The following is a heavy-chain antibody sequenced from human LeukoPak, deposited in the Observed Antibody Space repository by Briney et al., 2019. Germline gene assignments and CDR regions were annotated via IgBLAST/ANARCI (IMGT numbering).Heavy chain of an antibody. J-gene: IGHJ3*02. CDR2: IIPIFGTA. Sequence: SVKVSCKASGGTFSSYAISWVRQAPGQELEWMGGIIPIFGTANYAQKFQGRVTITADKSTSTAYMELSSLRSEDTAVYYCARVHCSSTSCYHDAFDIWGQGTMVTVSS. CDR1: GGTFSSYA. CDR3: ARVHCSSTSCYHDAFDI. V-gene: IGHV1-69*06. D-gene: IGHD2-2*01.